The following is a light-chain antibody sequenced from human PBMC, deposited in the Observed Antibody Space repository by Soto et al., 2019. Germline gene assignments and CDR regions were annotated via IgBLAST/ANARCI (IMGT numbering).Light chain of an antibody. J-gene: IGKJ1*01. CDR2: DTS. CDR1: QSVSNSY. Sequence: EILLTQSPGTLSLSPGERATLSCRASQSVSNSYLAWYQQKPGQAPRLVISDTSDRATGIPDRFSGSGSGTDFTITISRLEPEDFAVYYCQQYDSPWTFGQGTKVEIK. CDR3: QQYDSPWT. V-gene: IGKV3-20*01.